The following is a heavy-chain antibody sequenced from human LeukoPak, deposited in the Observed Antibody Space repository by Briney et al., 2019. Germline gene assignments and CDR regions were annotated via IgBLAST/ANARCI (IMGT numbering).Heavy chain of an antibody. D-gene: IGHD3-10*01. Sequence: GGSLRLSCAASGFTFSDYYMSWIRQAPGMGLEWVSYISSSGSTIYYADSVKGRFTISRDNAKNSLYLQMNSLRAEDTAVYYCASLIKYYYGSGAPRDYWGQGTLVTVSS. J-gene: IGHJ4*02. CDR2: ISSSGSTI. CDR1: GFTFSDYY. CDR3: ASLIKYYYGSGAPRDY. V-gene: IGHV3-11*01.